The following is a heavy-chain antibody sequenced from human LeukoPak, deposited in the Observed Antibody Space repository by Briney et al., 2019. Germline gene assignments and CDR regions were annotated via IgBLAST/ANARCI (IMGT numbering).Heavy chain of an antibody. D-gene: IGHD6-19*01. Sequence: PGGSLRLSCAASGFTFSSYGMHWVRQAPGKGLEWVAVISYDGSNKYYADSVKGRFTISRDNSKNTLYLQMNSLRAEDTAVYYCAKDKSGRSSGWYSYYYGMDVWGQGTTVTVSS. J-gene: IGHJ6*02. CDR3: AKDKSGRSSGWYSYYYGMDV. V-gene: IGHV3-30*18. CDR1: GFTFSSYG. CDR2: ISYDGSNK.